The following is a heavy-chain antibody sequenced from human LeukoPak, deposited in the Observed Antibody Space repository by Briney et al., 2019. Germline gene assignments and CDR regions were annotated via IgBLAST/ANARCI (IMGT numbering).Heavy chain of an antibody. CDR3: ARLVPDDYGDPDAFDI. V-gene: IGHV4-31*03. CDR1: GGSISSSSYY. D-gene: IGHD4-17*01. CDR2: IYFSGST. J-gene: IGHJ3*02. Sequence: SETLSLTCTVSGGSISSSSYYWGWIRQPPGKGLEWIGYIYFSGSTYYNPSLKSRVTISVGTSKNQCSLKLSSVTAADTAVYYCARLVPDDYGDPDAFDIWGQGTMVTVSS.